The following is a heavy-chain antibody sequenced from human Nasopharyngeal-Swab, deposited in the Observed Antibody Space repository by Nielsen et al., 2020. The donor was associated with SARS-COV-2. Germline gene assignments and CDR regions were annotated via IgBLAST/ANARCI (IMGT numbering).Heavy chain of an antibody. D-gene: IGHD3-10*01. Sequence: SETLSLTCTVSGYSISSGYYCGWIRQPPGKGLEWIGSIYHSGSTYYNPSLKSRVTISVDTSKNQFSLKLSSVTAADTAVYYCARANNPLLWFGSGDAFDIWGQGTMVTVSS. CDR1: GYSISSGYY. CDR3: ARANNPLLWFGSGDAFDI. J-gene: IGHJ3*02. CDR2: IYHSGST. V-gene: IGHV4-38-2*02.